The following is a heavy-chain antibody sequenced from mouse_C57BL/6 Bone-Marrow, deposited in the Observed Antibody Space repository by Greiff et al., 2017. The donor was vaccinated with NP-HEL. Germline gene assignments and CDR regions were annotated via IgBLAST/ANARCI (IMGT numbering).Heavy chain of an antibody. CDR1: EYEFPSHD. CDR2: INSDGGST. Sequence: EVKLVESGGGLVQPGESLKLSCESNEYEFPSHDMSWVRKTPEKRLELVAAINSDGGSTYYPDTMERRSIISRDNTKKTLYLQMSSLRSEDTALYYCERQGIYDGYYGFAYWGQGTLVTVSA. CDR3: ERQGIYDGYYGFAY. J-gene: IGHJ3*01. V-gene: IGHV5-2*03. D-gene: IGHD2-3*01.